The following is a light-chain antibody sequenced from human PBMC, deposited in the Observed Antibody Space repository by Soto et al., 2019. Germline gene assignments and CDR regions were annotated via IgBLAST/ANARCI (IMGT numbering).Light chain of an antibody. V-gene: IGKV3-15*01. CDR3: QQYYNWPPVT. J-gene: IGKJ4*01. Sequence: EIVMTQSPATLSVSPGERATLSCRASQSVSSNLAWYQQQPGQAPRLLIYGASTRATGIPARFSGSGSGTEFTLTISSLQSEDFGVYYWQQYYNWPPVTFGGGTKVEIK. CDR1: QSVSSN. CDR2: GAS.